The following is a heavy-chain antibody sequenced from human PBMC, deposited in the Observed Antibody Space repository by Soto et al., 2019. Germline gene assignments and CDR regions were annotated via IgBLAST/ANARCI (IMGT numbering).Heavy chain of an antibody. CDR1: GFTFGNYA. D-gene: IGHD2-15*01. J-gene: IGHJ4*02. CDR2: ISDSSSKT. V-gene: IGHV3-23*01. Sequence: GGSLRLSCSASGFTFGNYAMNWVRQAPGKGLEWVSSISDSSSKTYYADSVKGRFTISRDNSKNMLLLQLNTLRADDTAVYFCARGYVGSWAHFDYWGQGTQVTVSS. CDR3: ARGYVGSWAHFDY.